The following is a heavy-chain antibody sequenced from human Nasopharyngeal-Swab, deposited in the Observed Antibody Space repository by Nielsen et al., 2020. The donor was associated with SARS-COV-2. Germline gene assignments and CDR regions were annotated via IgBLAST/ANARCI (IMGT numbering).Heavy chain of an antibody. Sequence: GESLKISCAASGFTFSSYSMNWVRQAPGKGLEWVSSISSSSSYIYYADSMKGRFTISRDNAKNSLYLQMNSLRAEDTAVYYCARERLGELFVDYWGQGTLVTVSS. CDR2: ISSSSSYI. J-gene: IGHJ4*02. CDR3: ARERLGELFVDY. CDR1: GFTFSSYS. D-gene: IGHD3-16*01. V-gene: IGHV3-21*01.